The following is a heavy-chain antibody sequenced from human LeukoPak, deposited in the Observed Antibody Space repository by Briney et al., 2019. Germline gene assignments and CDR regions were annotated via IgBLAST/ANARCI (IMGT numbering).Heavy chain of an antibody. J-gene: IGHJ4*02. CDR3: AREDTAMAPVYYFDY. Sequence: GGSLRLSCAASGFTFSSYAMHWVRQAPGKGLEWVAVILYDGSNKYYADSVKGRFTISRDNSKNTLYLQMNSLRAEDTAVYYCAREDTAMAPVYYFDYWGQGTLVTVSS. CDR1: GFTFSSYA. D-gene: IGHD5-18*01. CDR2: ILYDGSNK. V-gene: IGHV3-30-3*01.